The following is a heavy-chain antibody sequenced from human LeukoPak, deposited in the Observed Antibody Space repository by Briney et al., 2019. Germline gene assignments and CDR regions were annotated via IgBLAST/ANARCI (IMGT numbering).Heavy chain of an antibody. D-gene: IGHD2-2*01. J-gene: IGHJ5*02. CDR2: IIPIFGTA. CDR3: ARDSLGYCSSTSCYFSWFDP. Sequence: ASVKVSCKASGYTFTSYAISWVRQAPGQGLEWMGGIIPIFGTANYAQKFQGRVAITADESTSTAYMKLSSLRSEDTAVYYCARDSLGYCSSTSCYFSWFDPWGQGTLVTVSS. CDR1: GYTFTSYA. V-gene: IGHV1-69*13.